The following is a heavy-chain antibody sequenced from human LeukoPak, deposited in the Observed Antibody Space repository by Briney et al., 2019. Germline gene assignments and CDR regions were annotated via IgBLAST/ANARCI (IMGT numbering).Heavy chain of an antibody. D-gene: IGHD5-24*01. V-gene: IGHV1-2*02. Sequence: ASVKVSCKASGYTFTGYYMHWVRQAPGQGLEWMGWINPNSGGTNCAQKFQGRVTMTRDTSISTAYMELSRLRSDDTAVYYCARVRDNMGNHFDYWGQGTLVTVSS. J-gene: IGHJ4*02. CDR3: ARVRDNMGNHFDY. CDR1: GYTFTGYY. CDR2: INPNSGGT.